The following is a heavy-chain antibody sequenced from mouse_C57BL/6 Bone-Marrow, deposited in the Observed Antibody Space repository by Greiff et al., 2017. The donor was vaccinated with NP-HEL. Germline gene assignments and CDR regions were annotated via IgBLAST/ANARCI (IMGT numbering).Heavy chain of an antibody. Sequence: VQLQQPGAELVRPGTSVKLSCKASGYTFTSYWMHWVKQRPGQGLEWIGVIDPSDSYTNYNQKFKGKATLTVDTSSSTAYMQLSSLTSEDSAVYYCAKDSSGYVYYFDYWGQGTTLTVSS. CDR2: IDPSDSYT. CDR1: GYTFTSYW. J-gene: IGHJ2*01. CDR3: AKDSSGYVYYFDY. D-gene: IGHD3-2*02. V-gene: IGHV1-59*01.